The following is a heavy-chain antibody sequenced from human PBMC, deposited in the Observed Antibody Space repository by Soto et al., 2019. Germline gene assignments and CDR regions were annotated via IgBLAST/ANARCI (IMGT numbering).Heavy chain of an antibody. CDR2: IYYSGST. CDR1: GGSISSRSYY. Sequence: QLHLQGSGPRLVKPSETLSLTCTVSGGSISSRSYYWGWIRQPPGKGLEWIGSIYYSGSTYSNPSLKSRVTISVDTSKNQFSLNLNSVTASDTAVYYCATSVSPSLTKFDFWDQGTLVTVSS. D-gene: IGHD3-3*02. V-gene: IGHV4-39*01. J-gene: IGHJ4*02. CDR3: ATSVSPSLTKFDF.